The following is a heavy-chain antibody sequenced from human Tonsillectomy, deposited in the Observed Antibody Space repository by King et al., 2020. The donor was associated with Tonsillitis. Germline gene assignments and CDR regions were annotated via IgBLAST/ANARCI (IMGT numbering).Heavy chain of an antibody. J-gene: IGHJ4*02. CDR2: IKRKIDGGTT. CDR1: GFTFSNAW. D-gene: IGHD4-23*01. V-gene: IGHV3-15*01. Sequence: VQLVESGGGLVKPGGSLRLSCAASGFTFSNAWMSWVRQAPGKGLEWVGRIKRKIDGGTTDYAAPVKGRFTISRDDSKNTLYLQMNSLKTEDTGMYYCATTDYGGRDYWGQGTLVTVSS. CDR3: ATTDYGGRDY.